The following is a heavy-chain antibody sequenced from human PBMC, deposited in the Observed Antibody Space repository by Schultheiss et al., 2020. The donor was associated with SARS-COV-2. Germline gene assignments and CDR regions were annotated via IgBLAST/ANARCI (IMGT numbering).Heavy chain of an antibody. CDR3: ANHVVPAASRAPRRAFDI. J-gene: IGHJ3*02. Sequence: GESLKISCAASGFTFSSYSMNWVRQAPGKGLVWVSAISGSGGSTYYADSVKGRFTISRDNSKNTLYLQMDSLRAEDTAVYYCANHVVPAASRAPRRAFDIWGQGTMVTVSS. D-gene: IGHD2-2*01. V-gene: IGHV3-23*01. CDR1: GFTFSSYS. CDR2: ISGSGGST.